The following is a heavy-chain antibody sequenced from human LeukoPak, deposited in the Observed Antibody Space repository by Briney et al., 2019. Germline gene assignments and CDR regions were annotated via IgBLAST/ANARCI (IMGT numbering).Heavy chain of an antibody. J-gene: IGHJ4*02. CDR1: GGSISSYY. Sequence: PSETLSLTCTVSGGSISSYYWSWVRQPPGKGLEWIGYIYYSGSTNYNPSLKSRVTISVDTSKNQFSLKLSSVTAADTAVYYCAREGSGSYYGLWGQETLVTVSS. CDR2: IYYSGST. D-gene: IGHD3-10*01. CDR3: AREGSGSYYGL. V-gene: IGHV4-59*01.